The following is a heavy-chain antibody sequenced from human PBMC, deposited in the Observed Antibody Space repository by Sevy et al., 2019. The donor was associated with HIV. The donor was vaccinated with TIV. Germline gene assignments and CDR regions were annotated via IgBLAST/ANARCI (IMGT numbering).Heavy chain of an antibody. Sequence: SETLSLTCTVSGGSISSDSNYWTWIRQPAGKGLEWIGRIYTSGTPKYNPSLKSRVTMSLDTSNNQSSLRLSSVTAADTAVYYCARELAFQHPSTMIGIDAFDIWGQGTMVTVSS. CDR3: ARELAFQHPSTMIGIDAFDI. CDR1: GGSISSDSNY. V-gene: IGHV4-61*02. D-gene: IGHD3-22*01. CDR2: IYTSGTP. J-gene: IGHJ3*02.